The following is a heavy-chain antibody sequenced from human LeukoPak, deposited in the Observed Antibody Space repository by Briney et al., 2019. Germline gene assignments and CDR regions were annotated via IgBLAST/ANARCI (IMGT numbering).Heavy chain of an antibody. J-gene: IGHJ4*02. CDR2: INGGGVNT. CDR1: GFTFSSYA. CDR3: AKDLYSNYGPADY. V-gene: IGHV3-23*01. D-gene: IGHD4-11*01. Sequence: GGSLRLSCAASGFTFSSYAMSWVRQAPGKGLEWVSTINGGGVNTHYADSAGGRFTISRDNSKNTLFLQMNSLRDEDTAVYYCAKDLYSNYGPADYWGQGNLVTVSS.